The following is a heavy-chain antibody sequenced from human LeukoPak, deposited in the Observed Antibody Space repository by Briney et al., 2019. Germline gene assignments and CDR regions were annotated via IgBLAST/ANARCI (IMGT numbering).Heavy chain of an antibody. V-gene: IGHV4-38-2*01. D-gene: IGHD3-16*01. CDR2: IYHSGST. J-gene: IGHJ4*02. CDR1: GYSISSGYY. CDR3: ARRTGGRFDY. Sequence: SETLSLTXAVSGYSISSGYYWGWIRQPPGKGLEWIGSIYHSGSTYYNPSLKSRVTISVDTSKNQFSLKLSSVTAADTAVYYCARRTGGRFDYWGQGTLVTVSA.